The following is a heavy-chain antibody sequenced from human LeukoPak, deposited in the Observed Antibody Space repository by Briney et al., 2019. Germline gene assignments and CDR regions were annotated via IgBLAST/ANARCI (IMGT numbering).Heavy chain of an antibody. CDR3: AKDAIPRNSVWDYFDS. Sequence: GGSLRLSCAASGFTFNIFAMTWVRQAPGKGLEWVSVIGGGPDDTYYADSVKGRFTVSRDDSKNTVFLQMNSLRDEDTAVYYCAKDAIPRNSVWDYFDSWGQGTLVTVYS. CDR2: IGGGPDDT. J-gene: IGHJ4*02. CDR1: GFTFNIFA. V-gene: IGHV3-23*01. D-gene: IGHD7-27*01.